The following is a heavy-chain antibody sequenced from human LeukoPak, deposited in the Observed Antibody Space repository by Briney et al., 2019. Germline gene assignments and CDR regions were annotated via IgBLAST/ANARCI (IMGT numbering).Heavy chain of an antibody. CDR1: GFIFETYW. V-gene: IGHV3-7*03. CDR3: ARKAAGWGVLDH. D-gene: IGHD3-10*01. CDR2: MKHDGSEE. Sequence: GGSLRLSCAASGFIFETYWMNWVRQVPGEGLEWVANMKHDGSEEYYVESVKGRFIISRDNANKLLYLQMNSLRAEDTAIYYCARKAAGWGVLDHWGQGILVTVSS. J-gene: IGHJ4*02.